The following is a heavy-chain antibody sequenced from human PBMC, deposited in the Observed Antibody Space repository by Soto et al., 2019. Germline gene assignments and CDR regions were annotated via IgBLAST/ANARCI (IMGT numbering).Heavy chain of an antibody. J-gene: IGHJ4*02. CDR2: VYYSGST. V-gene: IGHV4-30-4*01. D-gene: IGHD1-7*01. CDR3: ARAGLTGTS. CDR1: GASISSGDYY. Sequence: SETLSLTCSVSGASISSGDYYWSWVRQPPGKGLEWIGYVYYSGSTYYNPSLKSRVTISVDRSKNQFSLKLSSVTAAGTAVYYCARAGLTGTSWGQGTLVTVSS.